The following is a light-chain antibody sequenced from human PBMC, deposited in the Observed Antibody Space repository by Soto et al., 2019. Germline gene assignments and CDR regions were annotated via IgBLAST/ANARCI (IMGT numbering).Light chain of an antibody. CDR2: GAS. Sequence: EIVMTQSPATLSVSPGERATLSCRASQSVGRNLAWYQQKPGQAPRLLIYGASTRATGIPARFSGSGSGTEFTLIISSRQSEDFAIYSCQQYNHWPPLTLGGGTKVEIK. J-gene: IGKJ4*01. CDR1: QSVGRN. V-gene: IGKV3-15*01. CDR3: QQYNHWPPLT.